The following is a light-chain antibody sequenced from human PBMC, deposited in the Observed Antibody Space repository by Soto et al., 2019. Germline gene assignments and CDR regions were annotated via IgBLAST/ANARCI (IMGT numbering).Light chain of an antibody. Sequence: QSVLTQPASVSGSPGQSITISCTGTSSDVGGYIYVSWYQHHPGKAPKLIIFDVSNRPSGISNRFSGSKSGNTASLTISGLQAEDEADYYCISYTSSSPYVFGNGTKVTVL. J-gene: IGLJ1*01. CDR3: ISYTSSSPYV. V-gene: IGLV2-14*03. CDR1: SSDVGGYIY. CDR2: DVS.